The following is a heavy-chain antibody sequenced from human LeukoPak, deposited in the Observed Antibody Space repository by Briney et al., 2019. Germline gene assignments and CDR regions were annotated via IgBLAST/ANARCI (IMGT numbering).Heavy chain of an antibody. CDR3: ARGAWYNSAYTALHYFDY. CDR2: MNPNNGNA. D-gene: IGHD6-19*01. J-gene: IGHJ4*02. V-gene: IGHV1-8*01. CDR1: GYTFTNYY. Sequence: ASVKVSCKASGYTFTNYYINWVRQATGQGLEWMGWMNPNNGNAGYAQKFQDKVTMTRDTSISTAYMELSSLRSEDTAIYYCARGAWYNSAYTALHYFDYWGQGTLVTVSS.